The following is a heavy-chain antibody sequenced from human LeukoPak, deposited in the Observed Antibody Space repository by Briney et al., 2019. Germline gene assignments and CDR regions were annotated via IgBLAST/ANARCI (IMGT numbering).Heavy chain of an antibody. CDR3: ARGTAYDILSGSIHYYYYGMDV. Sequence: GASVKVSCKASGYTFTSYGISWVRQAPGQGLEWMGWISAYNGNTNYAQKLQGRVTMTTDTSTSTAYMELRSLRSDDTAVYYCARGTAYDILSGSIHYYYYGMDVWGQGTTVTVSS. J-gene: IGHJ6*02. CDR1: GYTFTSYG. CDR2: ISAYNGNT. D-gene: IGHD3-9*01. V-gene: IGHV1-18*01.